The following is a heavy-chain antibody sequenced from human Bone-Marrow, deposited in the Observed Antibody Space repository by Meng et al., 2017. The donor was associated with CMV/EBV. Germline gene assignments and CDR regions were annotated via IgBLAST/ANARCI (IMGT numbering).Heavy chain of an antibody. V-gene: IGHV1-2*02. CDR1: GYTFTGYY. D-gene: IGHD4-17*01. Sequence: ASVKVSCKASGYTFTGYYMHWVRQAPGQGLEWMGWINPNSGGTNYAQKFQGRATMTRDTSISTAYMELSRLRSDDTAVYYCARQRGDSPYYYGMDVWGQGTTVTVSS. CDR2: INPNSGGT. CDR3: ARQRGDSPYYYGMDV. J-gene: IGHJ6*02.